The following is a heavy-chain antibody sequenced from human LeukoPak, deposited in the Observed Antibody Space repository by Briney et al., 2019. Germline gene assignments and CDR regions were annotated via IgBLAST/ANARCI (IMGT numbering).Heavy chain of an antibody. D-gene: IGHD3-22*01. CDR3: AREIYYCDSSGYYFPGGSDY. J-gene: IGHJ4*02. V-gene: IGHV3-7*01. CDR1: GFPFSSYG. CDR2: ITQDGSEK. Sequence: PGGSLSLSCAASGFPFSSYGMSWVRRARGKGVEGVANITQDGSEKYCVCCVKGRVTISRDNAKNSLYLQMNSQRAEDTAVYYCAREIYYCDSSGYYFPGGSDYWGQRTLVTVSS.